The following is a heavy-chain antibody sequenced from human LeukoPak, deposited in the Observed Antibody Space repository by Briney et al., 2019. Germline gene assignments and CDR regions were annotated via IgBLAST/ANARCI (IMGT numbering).Heavy chain of an antibody. Sequence: PSETLSLTCAVSGGSISSGGYSWSWIRQPPGKGLEWIGSIYYSGSTYYNPSLKSRVTISVDTSKNQFSLKLSSVTAADTAVYYCARSHYVWGSYRPTQYYFDYWGQGTLVTVSS. J-gene: IGHJ4*02. CDR2: IYYSGST. CDR3: ARSHYVWGSYRPTQYYFDY. D-gene: IGHD3-16*02. CDR1: GGSISSGGYS. V-gene: IGHV4-30-2*03.